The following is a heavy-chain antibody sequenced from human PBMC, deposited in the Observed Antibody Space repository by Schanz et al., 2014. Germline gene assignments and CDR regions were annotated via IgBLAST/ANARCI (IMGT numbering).Heavy chain of an antibody. CDR1: GFIFSGYA. D-gene: IGHD3-22*01. Sequence: QVQLVESGGGVVQPGNSLRLSCAASGFIFSGYAMIWVRQAPGKGLEWVAVITYDGSERYYADSVKGRFTISRDNSKNTLYLQMNSLRTEDTAVYFCAKSYDTSGYSGFDYWGQGTLVTVSS. CDR2: ITYDGSER. V-gene: IGHV3-30*18. CDR3: AKSYDTSGYSGFDY. J-gene: IGHJ4*02.